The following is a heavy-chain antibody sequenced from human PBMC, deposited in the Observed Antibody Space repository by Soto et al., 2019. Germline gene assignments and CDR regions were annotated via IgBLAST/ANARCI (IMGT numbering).Heavy chain of an antibody. D-gene: IGHD3-3*01. CDR3: ARGYDFWSGYYTCLPYYYYMDV. J-gene: IGHJ6*03. V-gene: IGHV1-2*04. Sequence: ASVKVSCKASGYTFTGYYMHWVRQAPGQGLEWLGWINPNSGGTNYAQKFQGWVTMTRDTSISTAYMELSRLRSDDTAVYYCARGYDFWSGYYTCLPYYYYMDVWGKGTTVTVSS. CDR2: INPNSGGT. CDR1: GYTFTGYY.